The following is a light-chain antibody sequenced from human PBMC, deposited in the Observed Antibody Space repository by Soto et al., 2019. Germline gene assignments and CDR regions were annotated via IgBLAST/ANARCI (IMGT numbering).Light chain of an antibody. J-gene: IGLJ2*01. Sequence: QSALTQPRSVSGSPGQSVTISCTGTSSDVGGYNYVSWYQQNPGKAPKLMIYDVSKRPSGVSDRFSGSKSVNTASLIISGLQAEDEADYYCCSYAGNTLVVFGGGTKLTVL. CDR2: DVS. V-gene: IGLV2-11*01. CDR1: SSDVGGYNY. CDR3: CSYAGNTLVV.